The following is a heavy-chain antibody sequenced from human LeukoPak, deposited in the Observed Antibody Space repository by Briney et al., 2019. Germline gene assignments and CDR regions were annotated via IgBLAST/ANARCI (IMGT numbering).Heavy chain of an antibody. CDR3: ARFSSSSSDY. D-gene: IGHD6-13*01. CDR1: GFTFSSYS. Sequence: GGSLRLSCAASGFTFSSYSMNWVRQAPGMGLEGVSYISSSSSYIYYPDSVTRPFTISTDNAKNSLQLQLNSLRAKDTAVYYWARFSSSSSDYWGQRALVTVSS. CDR2: ISSSSSYI. V-gene: IGHV3-21*01. J-gene: IGHJ4*02.